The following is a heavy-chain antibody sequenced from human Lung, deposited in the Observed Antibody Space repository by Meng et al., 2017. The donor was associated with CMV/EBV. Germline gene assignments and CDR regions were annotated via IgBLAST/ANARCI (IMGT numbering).Heavy chain of an antibody. CDR1: GGSLSGYY. V-gene: IGHV4-34*01. D-gene: IGHD6-6*01. CDR2: VRHSGDIT. J-gene: IGHJ4*02. Sequence: SETLSLTCGIYGGSLSGYYWSWIRQTPGKGLEWIGEVRHSGDITNYNPSLKSRVTISIDTSKKQFSLKLSAVTAADTAVYYCARQYSSSYYSDYWCQGTLVXVSS. CDR3: ARQYSSSYYSDY.